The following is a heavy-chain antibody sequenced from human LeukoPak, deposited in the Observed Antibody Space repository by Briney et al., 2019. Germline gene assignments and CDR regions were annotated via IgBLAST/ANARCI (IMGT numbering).Heavy chain of an antibody. CDR2: IEQDGSEK. CDR3: ARDQNTGDYYYYYYMDV. D-gene: IGHD2/OR15-2a*01. CDR1: GFTFSNYW. V-gene: IGHV3-7*01. J-gene: IGHJ6*03. Sequence: GGSLRLSCAASGFTFSNYWMSWVRQAPGKGLEWVANIEQDGSEKYYVDSVKGRFTISRDNAKNSLYLQMNSLRAEDTAVYYCARDQNTGDYYYYYYMDVWGKGTTVTISS.